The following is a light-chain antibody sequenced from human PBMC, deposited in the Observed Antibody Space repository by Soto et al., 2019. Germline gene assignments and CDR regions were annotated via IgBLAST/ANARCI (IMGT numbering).Light chain of an antibody. CDR1: SSDVGGYNY. V-gene: IGLV2-8*01. CDR2: EVS. CDR3: LSYADTAYV. Sequence: QSALTQPPSASGSPGQSVTISCAGTSSDVGGYNYVSWYQQYPGKVPKLMIYEVSERPSGGPDRFSGSKSGNTAFLTVSGLQAEDEADYYCLSYADTAYVFGNGTKLTVL. J-gene: IGLJ1*01.